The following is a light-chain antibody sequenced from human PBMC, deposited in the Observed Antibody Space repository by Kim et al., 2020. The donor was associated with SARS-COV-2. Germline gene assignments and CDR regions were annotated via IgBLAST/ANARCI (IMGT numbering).Light chain of an antibody. CDR3: QVWDTSTNHVV. CDR2: YDR. Sequence: APGKTARITCGGENIGSESVHWNQQKPGRAPVVVIYYDRDRPSGIPDRFSGSNSGNTATLTITRVEAGDEADYYCQVWDTSTNHVVFGGGTQLTVL. CDR1: NIGSES. V-gene: IGLV3-21*01. J-gene: IGLJ2*01.